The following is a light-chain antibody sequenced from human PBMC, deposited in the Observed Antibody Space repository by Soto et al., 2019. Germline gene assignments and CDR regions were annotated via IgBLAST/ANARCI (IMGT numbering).Light chain of an antibody. J-gene: IGKJ4*01. CDR1: QSVSSSY. CDR2: GAS. CDR3: QHYGSSPLT. V-gene: IGKV3-20*01. Sequence: EMVLTQSPGTLSLSPGERATLSCRASQSVSSSYLAWYQQKPGQAPRLLIYGASSRATGIPDRFSGSGSGADFTLTISRLEREDFAVYYCQHYGSSPLTFGGGTKVGIK.